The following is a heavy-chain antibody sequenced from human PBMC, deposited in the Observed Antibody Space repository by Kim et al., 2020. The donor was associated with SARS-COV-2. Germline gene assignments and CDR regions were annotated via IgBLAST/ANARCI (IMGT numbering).Heavy chain of an antibody. Sequence: SVKGRFTISRDNSKDTMYLQMRSLRAEDTAVYYCTRSPCDYGSYSGYFDFWGQGTLVTVSS. J-gene: IGHJ4*02. V-gene: IGHV3-30*15. D-gene: IGHD4-17*01. CDR3: TRSPCDYGSYSGYFDF.